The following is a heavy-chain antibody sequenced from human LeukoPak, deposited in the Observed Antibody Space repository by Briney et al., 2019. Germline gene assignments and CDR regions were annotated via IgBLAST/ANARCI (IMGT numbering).Heavy chain of an antibody. J-gene: IGHJ4*02. CDR3: ARATMEMATIHYFDY. CDR1: GGSFSGYY. D-gene: IGHD5-24*01. CDR2: INHRGST. V-gene: IGHV4-34*01. Sequence: KASETLSLTCAVYGGSFSGYYWSWIRQPPGKGLEWIGEINHRGSTNYNPSLKSRVAISVDTSKNQFSLKLSSVTAADTAVYYCARATMEMATIHYFDYWGQGTLVTVSS.